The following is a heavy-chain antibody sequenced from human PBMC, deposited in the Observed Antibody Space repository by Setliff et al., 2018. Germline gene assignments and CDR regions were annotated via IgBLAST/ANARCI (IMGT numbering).Heavy chain of an antibody. J-gene: IGHJ3*02. V-gene: IGHV1-3*01. CDR1: GYIFTNYG. D-gene: IGHD3-3*01. CDR2: INVGNGNT. Sequence: GASVKVSCKASGYIFTNYGMHWVRQAPGQRLEWMGWINVGNGNTKDSQKFQGRVTITRDTSASTAYMELSSLRSEDTAVYFCARDRFYNSWSGTSITAPHDAFDIWGQGTMVTVS. CDR3: ARDRFYNSWSGTSITAPHDAFDI.